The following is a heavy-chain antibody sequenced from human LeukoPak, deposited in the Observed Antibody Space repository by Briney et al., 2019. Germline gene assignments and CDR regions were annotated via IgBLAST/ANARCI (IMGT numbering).Heavy chain of an antibody. V-gene: IGHV3-48*03. CDR3: ATDLIHYYASGAKT. J-gene: IGHJ5*02. CDR2: ISSSGSTI. Sequence: PGGSLRLSCAVSGFTFRSYEMNWVRQAPGKGLEWVSYISSSGSTIYYADSVKGRFTISRDNAKNSLFLQMNSLRAEDTAVYYCATDLIHYYASGAKTWGQGTLVTVSS. D-gene: IGHD3-10*01. CDR1: GFTFRSYE.